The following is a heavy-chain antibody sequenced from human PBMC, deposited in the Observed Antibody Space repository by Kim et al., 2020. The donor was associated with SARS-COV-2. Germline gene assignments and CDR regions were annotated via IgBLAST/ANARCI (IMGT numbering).Heavy chain of an antibody. CDR1: GFTFGDYA. CDR2: ISWNSGTI. Sequence: GGSLRLSCVASGFTFGDYAMHWVRQAPGKGLEWVSGISWNSGTIVYADSVKGRFTISRDNAKNSLYLEMKSLRAEDTALYHCAKDKGNIVGVNMNAFAMWGQGTMVTVSS. V-gene: IGHV3-9*01. D-gene: IGHD1-26*01. CDR3: AKDKGNIVGVNMNAFAM. J-gene: IGHJ3*02.